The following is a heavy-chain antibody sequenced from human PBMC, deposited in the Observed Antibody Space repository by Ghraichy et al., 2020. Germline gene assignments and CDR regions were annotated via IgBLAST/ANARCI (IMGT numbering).Heavy chain of an antibody. CDR3: TRGKSSSFDWFDG. Sequence: GESLNISCAASGFTFNDFDIHWVRQASGKGLEWVGRIRREANNYATTYAASVKGRFTISRDDSENTAYLQMNSLKSEDTVLYYCTRGKSSSFDWFDGWGQGALVTVSS. D-gene: IGHD2-2*01. CDR1: GFTFNDFD. V-gene: IGHV3-73*01. CDR2: IRREANNYAT. J-gene: IGHJ5*02.